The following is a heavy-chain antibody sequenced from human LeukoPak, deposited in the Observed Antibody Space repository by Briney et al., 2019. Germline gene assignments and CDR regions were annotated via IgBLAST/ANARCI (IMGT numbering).Heavy chain of an antibody. CDR2: ISSGSSYI. CDR3: ARYGGNAFDV. J-gene: IGHJ3*01. V-gene: IGHV3-21*01. D-gene: IGHD4/OR15-4a*01. Sequence: GGSLRLSCAASGFTFSTYAMTWVRQAPGKGLEWVSSISSGSSYIYYADSVKGRFTISRDNAKNSLYLQMNSLRAEDTALYYCARYGGNAFDVWGQGTMVTVSS. CDR1: GFTFSTYA.